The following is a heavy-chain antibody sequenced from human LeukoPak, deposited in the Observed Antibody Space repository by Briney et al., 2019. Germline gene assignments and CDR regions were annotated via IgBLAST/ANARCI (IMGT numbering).Heavy chain of an antibody. Sequence: GGSLRLSCAASGFTFSDYYMSWIRQAPGKGLEWVSYISSSGSTIYYADSVKGRFTISRDNAKNSLYLQMNSLRAEDTAVYYCARDEVTMVRGVIPSRFDPWGQGTLVTVSS. V-gene: IGHV3-11*04. CDR2: ISSSGSTI. D-gene: IGHD3-10*01. CDR3: ARDEVTMVRGVIPSRFDP. J-gene: IGHJ5*02. CDR1: GFTFSDYY.